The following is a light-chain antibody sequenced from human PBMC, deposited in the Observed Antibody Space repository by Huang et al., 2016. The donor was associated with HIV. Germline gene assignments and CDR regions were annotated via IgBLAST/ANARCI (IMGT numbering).Light chain of an antibody. CDR2: GAS. Sequence: DIQMTQSPSSLSASVGDRVTITCRTNETITNYLNWYQKKPRKAPNLRIYGASSLQSGVPSRFIGSGSGTDFTLTISSLQPEDFATYYCQQSFSTLTFGGGTKVEIK. CDR1: ETITNY. J-gene: IGKJ4*01. V-gene: IGKV1-39*01. CDR3: QQSFSTLT.